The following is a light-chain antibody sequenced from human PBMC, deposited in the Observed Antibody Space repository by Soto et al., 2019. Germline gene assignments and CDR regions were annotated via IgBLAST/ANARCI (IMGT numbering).Light chain of an antibody. CDR2: EVT. Sequence: QSALTQPASVSGSPGQSITISCTGTSRDIGYYNYVSWYQQHPGKAPKLMISEVTNRPSGVSNRFSGSKSGNTASLTIYGLQAEDEAEYYCSSYTSSTTYVFGPGTKVTVL. CDR3: SSYTSSTTYV. J-gene: IGLJ1*01. CDR1: SRDIGYYNY. V-gene: IGLV2-14*01.